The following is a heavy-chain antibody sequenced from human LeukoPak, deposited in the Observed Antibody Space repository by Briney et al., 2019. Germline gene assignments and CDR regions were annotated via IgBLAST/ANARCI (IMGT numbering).Heavy chain of an antibody. CDR3: AKGYDSS. CDR1: GFTFSSYA. J-gene: IGHJ4*02. V-gene: IGHV3-23*01. D-gene: IGHD3-22*01. CDR2: ISGSGGYT. Sequence: GGSLRLSCAASGFTFSSYAMSWVRQAPGKGLEWVSAISGSGGYTYYADSVKGRFTISRDNAKNSLYLQMNTLRAEDTAVYFCAKGYDSSGGQGTLVTVSS.